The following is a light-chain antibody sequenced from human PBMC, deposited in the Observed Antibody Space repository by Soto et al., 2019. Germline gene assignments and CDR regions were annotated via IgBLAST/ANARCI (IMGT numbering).Light chain of an antibody. J-gene: IGLJ1*01. CDR3: QVWDSSSDHYV. CDR2: HDS. CDR1: NIGSRG. Sequence: SYELTQPPSVSVAPGQTARITCGGNNIGSRGVHWYQQRPGQAPVLVVYHDSDRPSGIPERFSGSNSGNTATLTISRVEAGDEADYYCQVWDSSSDHYVFGAGTKVTVL. V-gene: IGLV3-21*02.